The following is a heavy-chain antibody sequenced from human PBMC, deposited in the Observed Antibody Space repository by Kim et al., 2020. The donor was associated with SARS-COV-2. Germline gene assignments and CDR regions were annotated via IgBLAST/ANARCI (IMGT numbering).Heavy chain of an antibody. CDR1: GFTFSSYV. D-gene: IGHD3-16*01. J-gene: IGHJ3*02. CDR2: ISGSGGTT. CDR3: AKERLLLGELPHAFDI. V-gene: IGHV3-23*01. Sequence: GGSLRLSCAASGFTFSSYVITWVRQAPGKGLEWVSAISGSGGTTYYADSVKGRFTMSRDNSQKTLYLQMSSLRAEDTAVYYCAKERLLLGELPHAFDIWGQGTTVTVSS.